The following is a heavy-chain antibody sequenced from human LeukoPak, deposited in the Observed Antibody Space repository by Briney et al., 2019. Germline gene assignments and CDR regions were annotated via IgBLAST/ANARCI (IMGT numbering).Heavy chain of an antibody. Sequence: GGSLRLSCAASGFTFSSYWMSWVRQAPGKGLEWVSNIKHNGSETYYVDSVKGRFTISRDNAKNTLYLQMNSLRAEDTAVYYCARDRDWNYVEPTDFDYWGQGTLVTVSS. CDR3: ARDRDWNYVEPTDFDY. D-gene: IGHD1-7*01. CDR2: IKHNGSET. CDR1: GFTFSSYW. J-gene: IGHJ4*02. V-gene: IGHV3-7*01.